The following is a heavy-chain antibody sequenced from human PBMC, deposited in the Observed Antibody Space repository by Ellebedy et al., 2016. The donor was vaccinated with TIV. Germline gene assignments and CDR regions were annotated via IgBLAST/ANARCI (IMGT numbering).Heavy chain of an antibody. CDR1: GYSFINYY. CDR2: INPSGGST. CDR3: ARMTTNVYPHYYYYMDV. J-gene: IGHJ6*03. V-gene: IGHV1-46*01. D-gene: IGHD4-11*01. Sequence: ASVKVSXKTSGYSFINYYLHWVRQAPGQGLEWMGMINPSGGSTRYSQQFQGRLTMTRDTSTSTVYMEVSSLRSEDTAVYYCARMTTNVYPHYYYYMDVWGKGTTVTVSS.